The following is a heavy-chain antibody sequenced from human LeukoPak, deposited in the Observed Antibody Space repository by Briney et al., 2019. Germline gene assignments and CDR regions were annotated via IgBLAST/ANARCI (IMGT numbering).Heavy chain of an antibody. Sequence: PGGSLRLSCAASGFAFSNYGMHWVHQAPGKGLEWVAVIGSDGNTRKYADSVEGRFSISRDNSKNTLSLQMNSLRADDTAVYYCATDRGGAPFDYWGQGTLVTVSS. CDR2: IGSDGNTR. V-gene: IGHV3-33*01. D-gene: IGHD4/OR15-4a*01. CDR3: ATDRGGAPFDY. J-gene: IGHJ4*02. CDR1: GFAFSNYG.